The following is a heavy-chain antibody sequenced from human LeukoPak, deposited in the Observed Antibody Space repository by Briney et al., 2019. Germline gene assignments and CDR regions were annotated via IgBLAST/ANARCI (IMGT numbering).Heavy chain of an antibody. CDR1: GYSISSTYY. J-gene: IGHJ4*02. V-gene: IGHV4-38-2*02. CDR3: ARVNAPVATFDY. CDR2: ISHSGST. D-gene: IGHD1-1*01. Sequence: SETLSLTCTVSGYSISSTYYGAWIRQPPGKGLEWIATISHSGSTYYTPSLKSRLTISLDTSKNHFSLRLSSVTAADTAVYYCARVNAPVATFDYWGLGILVAVSS.